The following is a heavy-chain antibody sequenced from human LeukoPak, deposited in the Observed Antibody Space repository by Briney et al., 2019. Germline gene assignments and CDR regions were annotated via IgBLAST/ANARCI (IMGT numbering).Heavy chain of an antibody. V-gene: IGHV3-7*03. J-gene: IGHJ4*02. CDR2: IKQDGSEK. D-gene: IGHD3-10*01. CDR1: GFTFSSYA. CDR3: ARASYGSGSYYEPLDY. Sequence: GGSLRLSCAASGFTFSSYAMHWVRQAPGKGLEWVANIKQDGSEKYYVDSVKGRFTISRDNAKNSLYLQMNSLRAEDTAVYYCARASYGSGSYYEPLDYWGQGTLVTVSS.